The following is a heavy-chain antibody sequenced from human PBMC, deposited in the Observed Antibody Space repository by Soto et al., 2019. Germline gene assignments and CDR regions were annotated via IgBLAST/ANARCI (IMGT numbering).Heavy chain of an antibody. CDR1: GFTFSDFA. CDR3: AKMEGMDPWAYSFDY. CDR2: IYGGGNGP. J-gene: IGHJ4*02. V-gene: IGHV3-23*01. Sequence: EVQVLESGGGLVQPGGSLRLSCAATGFTFSDFAMSWVRQAPGKGLEWVSRIYGGGNGPHYADSVKGRVTISRYNSKNTWYLQMNSLRAEDTAVYYCAKMEGMDPWAYSFDYWGQGTLVTVSS. D-gene: IGHD2-2*03.